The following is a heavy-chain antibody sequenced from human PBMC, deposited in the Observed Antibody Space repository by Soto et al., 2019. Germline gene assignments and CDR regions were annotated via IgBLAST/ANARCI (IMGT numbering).Heavy chain of an antibody. CDR3: AKDRLAARPYYYYGMDV. CDR1: GFTFSSYG. V-gene: IGHV3-30*18. J-gene: IGHJ6*02. D-gene: IGHD6-6*01. CDR2: ISYDGSNK. Sequence: GGSLRLSCAASGFTFSSYGMHWVRQAPGKGLEWVAVISYDGSNKYYADSVKGRFTISRDNSKNTLYLQMNSLRAEDTAVYYCAKDRLAARPYYYYGMDVWGQGTTVTVSS.